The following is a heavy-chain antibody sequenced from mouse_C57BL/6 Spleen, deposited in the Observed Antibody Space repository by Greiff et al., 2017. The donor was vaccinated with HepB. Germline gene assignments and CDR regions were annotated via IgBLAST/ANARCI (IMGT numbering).Heavy chain of an antibody. V-gene: IGHV14-4*01. CDR3: TTFYSGSSYLYFDV. CDR2: IDPENGDT. Sequence: EVQLQQSGAELVRPGASVKLSCTASGFNIKDDYMHWVKQRPEQGLEWIGWIDPENGDTEYASKFQGKATITADTSSNTAYLQLSSLTSEDTAVYYCTTFYSGSSYLYFDVWGTGTTVTVSS. D-gene: IGHD1-1*01. J-gene: IGHJ1*03. CDR1: GFNIKDDY.